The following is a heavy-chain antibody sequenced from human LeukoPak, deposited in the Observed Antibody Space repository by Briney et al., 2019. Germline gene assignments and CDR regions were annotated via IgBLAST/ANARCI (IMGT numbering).Heavy chain of an antibody. J-gene: IGHJ6*02. V-gene: IGHV4-34*01. CDR2: INHSGST. CDR3: ARGGGIYSYGLYYYYYGMDV. D-gene: IGHD5-18*01. Sequence: SETLSLTCAVYGGSFSGYYWSWIRQPPGKGLEWIGEINHSGSTNYNPSLKSRVTISVDTSKNQFSLKLSSVTAADTAVYHCARGGGIYSYGLYYYYYGMDVWGQGTTVTVSS. CDR1: GGSFSGYY.